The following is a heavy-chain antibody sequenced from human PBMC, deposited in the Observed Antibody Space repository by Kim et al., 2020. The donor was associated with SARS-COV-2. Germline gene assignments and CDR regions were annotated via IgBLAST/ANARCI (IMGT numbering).Heavy chain of an antibody. V-gene: IGHV1-3*01. J-gene: IGHJ4*02. Sequence: SQRFQGRVTITRDTSASTAHMELSSLRSEDTAVYYCARERYDSSNYYLDYWGQGTLVTVSS. D-gene: IGHD3-22*01. CDR3: ARERYDSSNYYLDY.